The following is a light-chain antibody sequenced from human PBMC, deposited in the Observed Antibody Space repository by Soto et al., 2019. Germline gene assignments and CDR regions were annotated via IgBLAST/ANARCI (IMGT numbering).Light chain of an antibody. Sequence: EIVLTQSPGTLSLSPGERATLSCRASQSVSSSYLAWYQQKPGQAPRHLIYAASSRATGIPDRFSGSRSGTDFTLTISRLEPEDFAVYYCQQYGSSPYTFGQGTTLEIK. V-gene: IGKV3-20*01. CDR2: AAS. CDR1: QSVSSSY. CDR3: QQYGSSPYT. J-gene: IGKJ2*01.